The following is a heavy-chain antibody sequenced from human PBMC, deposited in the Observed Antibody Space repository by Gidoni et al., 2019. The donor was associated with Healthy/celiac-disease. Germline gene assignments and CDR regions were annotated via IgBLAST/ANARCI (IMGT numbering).Heavy chain of an antibody. V-gene: IGHV4-38-2*02. CDR2: IYHSGST. J-gene: IGHJ5*02. CDR1: GYSISSGYY. Sequence: QVQLQESGPGLVKPSETLSLTCGVSGYSISSGYYWGWIRQPPGKGLEWIGSIYHSGSTYYNPSLKSRVTISVDTSKNQFSLKLSSVTAADTAVYYCARERSIAAQRGGWFDPWGQGTLVTVSS. CDR3: ARERSIAAQRGGWFDP. D-gene: IGHD6-6*01.